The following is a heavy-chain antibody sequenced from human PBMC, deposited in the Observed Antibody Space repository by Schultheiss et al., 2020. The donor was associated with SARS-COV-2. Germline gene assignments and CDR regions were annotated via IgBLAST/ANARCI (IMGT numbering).Heavy chain of an antibody. V-gene: IGHV3-30*03. J-gene: IGHJ6*02. D-gene: IGHD4-23*01. CDR1: GFTFSSYG. Sequence: GGSLRLSCAASGFTFSSYGMHWVRQAPGKGLEWVAVISYDGSNKYYADSVKGRFTISRDNAKNSLYLQMNSLRAEDTALYYCARDEDETPQRNYYYYGMDVWGQGTTVTVSS. CDR2: ISYDGSNK. CDR3: ARDEDETPQRNYYYYGMDV.